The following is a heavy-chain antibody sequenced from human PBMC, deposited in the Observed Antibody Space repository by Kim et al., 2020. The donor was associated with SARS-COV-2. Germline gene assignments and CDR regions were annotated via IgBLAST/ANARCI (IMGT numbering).Heavy chain of an antibody. CDR1: GASFSSYY. CDR2: VYFTGTT. D-gene: IGHD1-20*01. Sequence: SETLSLTCTVSGASFSSYYWSWVRQPPGKGLEWIGYVYFTGTTNYNPSLKSRLTISIEPSQSQFPLQLRSVTAADTASYFCSRFDNGLEAAFDSLGQGTL. V-gene: IGHV4-59*01. CDR3: SRFDNGLEAAFDS. J-gene: IGHJ4*02.